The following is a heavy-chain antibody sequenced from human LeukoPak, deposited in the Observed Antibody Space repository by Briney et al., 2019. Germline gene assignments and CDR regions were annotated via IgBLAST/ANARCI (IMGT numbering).Heavy chain of an antibody. CDR1: GFTFSSYG. J-gene: IGHJ4*02. CDR2: ISGSGGST. Sequence: GSLRLSCAASGFTFSSYGMGWVRQAPGKGLEWVSAISGSGGSTYYADSVKGRFTISRDNAKNSLYLQMNSLRAEDTAVYYCARNGLAANGYFDYWGQGTLVTVSS. CDR3: ARNGLAANGYFDY. D-gene: IGHD2-8*01. V-gene: IGHV3-23*01.